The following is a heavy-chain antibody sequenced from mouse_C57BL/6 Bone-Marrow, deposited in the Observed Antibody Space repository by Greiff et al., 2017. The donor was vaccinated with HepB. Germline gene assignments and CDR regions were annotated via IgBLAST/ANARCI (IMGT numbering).Heavy chain of an antibody. V-gene: IGHV1-55*01. CDR1: GYTFTSYW. D-gene: IGHD1-1*01. CDR2: IYPGSGST. Sequence: QVQLQQPGAELVKPGASVKMSCKASGYTFTSYWITWVKQRPGQSLEWIGDIYPGSGSTNYNEKCKSKATLTVDTSSSTAYMQLSSLTSEYSAVYYCARYTTVVAPSDYWGQGTTLTVSS. CDR3: ARYTTVVAPSDY. J-gene: IGHJ2*01.